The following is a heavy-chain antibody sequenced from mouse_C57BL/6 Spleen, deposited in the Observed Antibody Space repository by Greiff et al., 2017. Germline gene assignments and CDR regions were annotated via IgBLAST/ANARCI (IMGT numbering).Heavy chain of an antibody. J-gene: IGHJ4*01. Sequence: QVQLQQPGAELVKPGASVKMSCKASGYTFTSYWITWVKQRPGQGLEWIGDIYPGSGSTNYNEKFKSKATLTVDTSSSTDYMQLSSLTSEDSAVYYCARRGNYYGSRDAMDYWGQGTSVTVSS. CDR1: GYTFTSYW. D-gene: IGHD1-1*01. CDR2: IYPGSGST. V-gene: IGHV1-55*01. CDR3: ARRGNYYGSRDAMDY.